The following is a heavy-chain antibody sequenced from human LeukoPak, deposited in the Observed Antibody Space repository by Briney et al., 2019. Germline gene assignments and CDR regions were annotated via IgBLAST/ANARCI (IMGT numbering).Heavy chain of an antibody. CDR1: GGSTSSSY. J-gene: IGHJ6*02. CDR2: IYSSGST. CDR3: ARECFSSICPYNNMDV. Sequence: PSETLSLTCTVSGGSTSSSYWTWIRQPAGKGLEWIGRIYSSGSTNYNPSLKSRLTMSVNTSRNQFSLKLNSVTAADTAVYYCARECFSSICPYNNMDVWGQGTTVTVSS. V-gene: IGHV4-4*07. D-gene: IGHD2-2*01.